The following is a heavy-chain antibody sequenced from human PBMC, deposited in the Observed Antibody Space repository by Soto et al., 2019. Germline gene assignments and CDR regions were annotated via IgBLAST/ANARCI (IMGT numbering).Heavy chain of an antibody. Sequence: SVKVSCKASGGTFSSYAISWVRQAPGQGLEWMGGIIPIFGTANYAQKFQGRVTITADESTSTAYMELSSLRSEDTAVYYCTRDGLNYYDSSGYYFWYFDYWGQGTLVTVSS. J-gene: IGHJ4*02. D-gene: IGHD3-22*01. CDR1: GGTFSSYA. V-gene: IGHV1-69*13. CDR2: IIPIFGTA. CDR3: TRDGLNYYDSSGYYFWYFDY.